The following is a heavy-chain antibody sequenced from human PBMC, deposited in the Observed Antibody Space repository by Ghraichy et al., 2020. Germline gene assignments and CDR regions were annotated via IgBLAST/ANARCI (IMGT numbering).Heavy chain of an antibody. J-gene: IGHJ5*02. Sequence: SGPTLVKPTQTLTLTCTFSGFSLSTSGVGVGWIRQPPGKALEWLALIYWNDDKRYSPSLKSRLTITKDTSKNQVVLTMTNMDPVDTATYYCAHSQYSSSFFFHSGFDPWGQGTLVTVSS. CDR2: IYWNDDK. CDR3: AHSQYSSSFFFHSGFDP. D-gene: IGHD6-13*01. V-gene: IGHV2-5*01. CDR1: GFSLSTSGVG.